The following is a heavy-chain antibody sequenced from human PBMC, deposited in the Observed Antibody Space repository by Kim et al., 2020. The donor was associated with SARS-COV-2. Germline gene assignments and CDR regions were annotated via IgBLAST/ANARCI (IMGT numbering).Heavy chain of an antibody. CDR3: VRDLWGWDY. CDR2: ISEDGTTK. V-gene: IGHV3-30-3*01. CDR1: GFIFSSLS. D-gene: IGHD2-21*01. J-gene: IGHJ4*02. Sequence: GGSLRLSCAASGFIFSSLSMHWVRQAPGKGLEWVAVISEDGTTKNHSESVRGRFTISRDNSKNMVYLEMNSLGSEDTAMYYCVRDLWGWDYWGQGTLVAVSS.